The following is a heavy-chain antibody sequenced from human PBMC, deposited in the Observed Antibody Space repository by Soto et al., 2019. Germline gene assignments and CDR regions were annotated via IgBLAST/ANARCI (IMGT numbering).Heavy chain of an antibody. CDR2: IYYSGST. CDR1: GGSISSGGYY. V-gene: IGHV4-31*03. D-gene: IGHD6-13*01. J-gene: IGHJ4*02. Sequence: SETLSLTCTVSGGSISSGGYYWSWIRQHPGKGLEWIGYIYYSGSTYYNPSLKSRVTISVDTSKNQFSLKLSSVTAADTAVYYCATSPRPIAEAPNWGQGTLVTVSS. CDR3: ATSPRPIAEAPN.